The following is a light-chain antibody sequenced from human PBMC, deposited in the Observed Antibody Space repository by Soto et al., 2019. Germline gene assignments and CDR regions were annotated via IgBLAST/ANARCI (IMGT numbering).Light chain of an antibody. V-gene: IGLV2-14*01. CDR3: SSYTSSSHVV. Sequence: QSVLTQPASVSGSPGQSITISCTGTSSDVSGYNYVSWYQQHPGKAPKLMIYDVSNRPSGVSNRFSGSKSGNTASLTISGLQAEDEADYYCSSYTSSSHVVFGGGTQLTVL. CDR2: DVS. CDR1: SSDVSGYNY. J-gene: IGLJ2*01.